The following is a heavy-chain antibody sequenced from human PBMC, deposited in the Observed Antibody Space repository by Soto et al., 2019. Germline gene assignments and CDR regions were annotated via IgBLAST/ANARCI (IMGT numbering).Heavy chain of an antibody. J-gene: IGHJ6*02. CDR2: IIPIFGTA. Sequence: SVKVSCKASGGTFSSYAISWVRQAPGQGLEWMGGIIPIFGTANYAQKFQGRVTITADESTSTAYMELSSLRSEDMAVYYCAREDIVVVPAAIAYYYYGMDVWGQGTTVTVSS. CDR3: AREDIVVVPAAIAYYYYGMDV. V-gene: IGHV1-69*13. D-gene: IGHD2-2*02. CDR1: GGTFSSYA.